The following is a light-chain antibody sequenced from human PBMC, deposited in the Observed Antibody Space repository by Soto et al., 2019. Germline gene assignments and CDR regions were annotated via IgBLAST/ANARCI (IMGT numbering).Light chain of an antibody. Sequence: EIVLTQSPGTLSLSPGERATLSCRASQSVSSSYLAWYQQKPGQAPRLLIYGASSRATGIPDRFSGSWSGTDFTLTISRLEPEDYAVYYCQQYGSSFYTFGQGTKLEIK. CDR1: QSVSSSY. CDR2: GAS. CDR3: QQYGSSFYT. V-gene: IGKV3-20*01. J-gene: IGKJ2*01.